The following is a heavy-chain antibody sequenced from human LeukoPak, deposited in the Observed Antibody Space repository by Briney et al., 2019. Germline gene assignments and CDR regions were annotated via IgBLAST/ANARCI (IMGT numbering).Heavy chain of an antibody. J-gene: IGHJ3*02. CDR1: GYDFTNYW. D-gene: IGHD1-20*01. CDR3: ARGSNWNARDAFDI. Sequence: GESLKISCKASGYDFTNYWIGWVRQMPGTGPEWMGIIYPGDSDTRHSPSFQGQVTISADKSISTAYLQWSSLKASDTAMYYCARGSNWNARDAFDIWGQGTMVTVSS. V-gene: IGHV5-51*01. CDR2: IYPGDSDT.